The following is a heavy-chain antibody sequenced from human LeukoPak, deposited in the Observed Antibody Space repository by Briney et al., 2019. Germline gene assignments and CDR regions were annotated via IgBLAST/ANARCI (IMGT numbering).Heavy chain of an antibody. CDR3: ASGRFLEPTYGMDV. D-gene: IGHD3-3*01. CDR1: GFTFSSYA. Sequence: GGSLRLSCAASGFTFSSYAMYWVRQAPGKGLEYVSAISTNGGSTYYANSVKGRFTISRDNSKNTLYLQMNSLRDEDTAVYYCASGRFLEPTYGMDVWGQGTTVTVSS. CDR2: ISTNGGST. V-gene: IGHV3-64*01. J-gene: IGHJ6*02.